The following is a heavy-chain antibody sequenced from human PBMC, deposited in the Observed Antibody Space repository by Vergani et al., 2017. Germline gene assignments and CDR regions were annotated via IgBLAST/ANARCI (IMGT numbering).Heavy chain of an antibody. CDR1: GFPFSDYG. CDR3: VRVMMSTLD. CDR2: IKQDGSEK. V-gene: IGHV3-7*01. D-gene: IGHD5/OR15-5a*01. Sequence: VQLVESGGGEVQPGRSLRLSCSAAGFPFSDYGVHWVRQAPGKGLEWVASIKQDGSEKYYVDSVKGRFTISRDNTKNSLYLQMNSLRVEDTAVYFCVRVMMSTLDWGQGTLVTVSS. J-gene: IGHJ4*02.